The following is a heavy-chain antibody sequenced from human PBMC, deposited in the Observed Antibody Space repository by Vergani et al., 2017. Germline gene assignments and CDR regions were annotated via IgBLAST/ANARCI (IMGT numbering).Heavy chain of an antibody. CDR1: GFTVSSNY. J-gene: IGHJ4*02. Sequence: EVQLVESGGGLVQPGGSLRLSCAASGFTVSSNYMSWVRQAPGKGLEWVSVIYSGGSTYYADSVKGRFTISRHNSKNTLYLQMNSLRAEDTAVYYCAKDDMMAAAGEFDYWGQGTLVTVSS. CDR2: IYSGGST. V-gene: IGHV3-53*04. D-gene: IGHD6-13*01. CDR3: AKDDMMAAAGEFDY.